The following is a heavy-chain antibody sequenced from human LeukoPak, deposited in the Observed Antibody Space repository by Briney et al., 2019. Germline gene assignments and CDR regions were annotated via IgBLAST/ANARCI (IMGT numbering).Heavy chain of an antibody. D-gene: IGHD2-2*01. CDR3: ARGVIDIVVVPSKGYYYYGMDV. CDR1: GFTFSSYG. CDR2: IWYDGSNK. Sequence: GGSLRLCCAASGFTFSSYGMHRVRQAPGKGLEWVAVIWYDGSNKYYADSVKGRFTISRDNSKNTLYLRMNSLRAEDTAVYYCARGVIDIVVVPSKGYYYYGMDVWGQGTTVTVSS. J-gene: IGHJ6*02. V-gene: IGHV3-33*01.